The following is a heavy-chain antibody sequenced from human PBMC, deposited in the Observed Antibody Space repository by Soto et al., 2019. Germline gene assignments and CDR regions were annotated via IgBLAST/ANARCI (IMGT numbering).Heavy chain of an antibody. Sequence: ASVKVSCKASGYTFTSYGISWVRQAPGQGLEWMGWISAYNGNTNYAQKLQGRVTMTTDTSTSTAYMELRSLRSDDTAVYYCARTYYDFWSGYIYYYMDVWGKGTTVTVSS. V-gene: IGHV1-18*01. D-gene: IGHD3-3*01. CDR1: GYTFTSYG. J-gene: IGHJ6*03. CDR3: ARTYYDFWSGYIYYYMDV. CDR2: ISAYNGNT.